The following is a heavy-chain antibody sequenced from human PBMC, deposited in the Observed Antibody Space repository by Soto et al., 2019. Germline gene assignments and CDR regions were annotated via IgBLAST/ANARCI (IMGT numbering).Heavy chain of an antibody. D-gene: IGHD5-18*01. CDR2: MSVSGST. CDR3: AKKVGPPGYSYGFYGMDV. CDR1: GFTCNSYA. V-gene: IGHV3-23*01. J-gene: IGHJ6*02. Sequence: EVQVLESGGGLVQPGGSLRLSCAASGFTCNSYAMTWVRQAPGKGLEWVSAMSVSGSTHYAASVKGRFTISRDNSKNTLYLHMNSLRAEDTAIYYCAKKVGPPGYSYGFYGMDVRGQGTTVTVSS.